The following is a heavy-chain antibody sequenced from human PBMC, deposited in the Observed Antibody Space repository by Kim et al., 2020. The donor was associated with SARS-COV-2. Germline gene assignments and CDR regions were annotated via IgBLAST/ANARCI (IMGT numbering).Heavy chain of an antibody. J-gene: IGHJ3*01. CDR3: ANRRGGRGAVDV. CDR1: GFPFRSYS. Sequence: GGSLRLSCVASGFPFRSYSMTWVRRAPGKGLDWVATLSHSGGSEFYADSVKGRFTISRDNSKNILYLQMNSLTVEDTAVYFCANRRGGRGAVDVWGQGT. CDR2: LSHSGGSE. V-gene: IGHV3-23*01. D-gene: IGHD3-10*01.